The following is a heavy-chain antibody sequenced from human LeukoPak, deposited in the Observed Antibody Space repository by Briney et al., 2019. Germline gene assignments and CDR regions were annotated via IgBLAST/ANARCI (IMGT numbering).Heavy chain of an antibody. Sequence: GGSLRLSCAASGFTFSSYGMHWVRQAPGKGLEWVAFIRYDGSNKYYADSVKGRFTISRDNAKNSLYLQMNSLRAEDTALYYCASGGIYYGAAFDFWGQGSLVTVSA. CDR2: IRYDGSNK. CDR3: ASGGIYYGAAFDF. D-gene: IGHD1-26*01. J-gene: IGHJ4*02. V-gene: IGHV3-30*02. CDR1: GFTFSSYG.